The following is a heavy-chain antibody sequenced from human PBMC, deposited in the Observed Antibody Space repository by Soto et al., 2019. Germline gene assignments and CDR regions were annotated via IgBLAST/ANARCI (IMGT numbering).Heavy chain of an antibody. CDR2: IFDSGTT. CDR3: ARGPSGDKVHY. Sequence: PSETLSLTCTVSGGSITSDYSCWSWIRQPPGEGLEWIGHIFDSGTTYTNPPLRSQVAISLDTSKNHFSLTLSSVTAADTAVYYCARGPSGDKVHYWGQGALVTVS. D-gene: IGHD7-27*01. V-gene: IGHV4-30-4*01. CDR1: GGSITSDYSC. J-gene: IGHJ4*02.